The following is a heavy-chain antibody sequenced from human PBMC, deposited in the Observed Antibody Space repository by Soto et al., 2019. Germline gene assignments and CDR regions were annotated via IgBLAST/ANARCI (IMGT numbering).Heavy chain of an antibody. CDR3: AKGGSGWYVRGVWFDP. CDR2: ISYDGSNK. Sequence: QVQLVESGGGVVQPGRSLRLSCAASGFTFSSYGMHWVRQAPGKGLEWVAVISYDGSNKYYADSVKGRFTISRDNSKNTLSLQMNSLRAEDTAVYYCAKGGSGWYVRGVWFDPWGQGTLVTVSS. V-gene: IGHV3-30*18. CDR1: GFTFSSYG. D-gene: IGHD6-19*01. J-gene: IGHJ5*02.